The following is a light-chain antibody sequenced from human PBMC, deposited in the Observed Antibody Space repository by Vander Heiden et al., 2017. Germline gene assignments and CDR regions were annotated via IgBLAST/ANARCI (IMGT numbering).Light chain of an antibody. CDR1: SGSVSTAKY. Sequence: QTVVPPEPSFSVSPGGTVTIPCGLTSGSVSTAKYPSWYQQRPGQAPRTLIYNTNTRSSGVPDRFSGSILGNKAALTITGAQADDESDYYCGLYMSSGTLVFGGGTRLTVL. CDR3: GLYMSSGTLV. J-gene: IGLJ3*02. CDR2: NTN. V-gene: IGLV8-61*01.